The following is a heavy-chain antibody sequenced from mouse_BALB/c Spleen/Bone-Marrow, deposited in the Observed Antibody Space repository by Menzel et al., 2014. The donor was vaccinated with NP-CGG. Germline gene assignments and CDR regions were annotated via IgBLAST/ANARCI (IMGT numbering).Heavy chain of an antibody. CDR2: IHPGDGDT. D-gene: IGHD4-1*01. V-gene: IGHV1-87*01. CDR3: ARGWDWFAY. J-gene: IGHJ3*01. CDR1: GYTFTSYW. Sequence: VKLQESGAELARPGASVKLSCKASGYTFTSYWMQWVKQRPGQGLEWIGAIHPGDGDTRYTQKFKGKATLTADKSSSTAYMQLSSLASEDSAVYYCARGWDWFAYWGQGTLVTVSA.